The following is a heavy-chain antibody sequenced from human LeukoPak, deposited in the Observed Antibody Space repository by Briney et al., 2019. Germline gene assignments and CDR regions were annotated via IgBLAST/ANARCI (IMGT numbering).Heavy chain of an antibody. Sequence: GASVKVSYKASGYTFTGYYMHWVRQAPGQGLEWMGWINPNSGGTNYAQKFQGRVTMTRDTSISTAYMELSRLRSDDTAVYYCARAMSYDFWSGYVDAFDIWGQGTMVTVSS. D-gene: IGHD3-3*01. J-gene: IGHJ3*02. V-gene: IGHV1-2*02. CDR3: ARAMSYDFWSGYVDAFDI. CDR2: INPNSGGT. CDR1: GYTFTGYY.